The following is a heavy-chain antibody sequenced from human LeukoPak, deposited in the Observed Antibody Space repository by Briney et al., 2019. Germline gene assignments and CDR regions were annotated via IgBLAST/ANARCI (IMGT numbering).Heavy chain of an antibody. CDR2: VRGSGVST. Sequence: GGSLRLSCASSGFTFSIYAIPWVRQPPGKGLDWISAVRGSGVSTCYAGSVKGRFTISRDNSKNTLYLQMNSLRAEDTAVYYCAKANPRYCSGGSCDQGLYYYYYYGMDVWGQGPTVTVSS. V-gene: IGHV3-23*01. J-gene: IGHJ6*02. D-gene: IGHD2-15*01. CDR1: GFTFSIYA. CDR3: AKANPRYCSGGSCDQGLYYYYYYGMDV.